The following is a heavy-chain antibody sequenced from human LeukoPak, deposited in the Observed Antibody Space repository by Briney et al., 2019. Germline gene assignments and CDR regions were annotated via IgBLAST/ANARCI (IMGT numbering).Heavy chain of an antibody. CDR1: GGTFSSYA. CDR3: ATLTGTDVDAFDI. Sequence: SVKVSCKASGGTFSSYAISWVRQAPGQGLEWMGGIIPIFGTANYAQKFQGRVTITADESTSTAYMELSSLRSGDTAVYYCATLTGTDVDAFDIWGQGTMVTVSS. D-gene: IGHD1/OR15-1a*01. CDR2: IIPIFGTA. J-gene: IGHJ3*02. V-gene: IGHV1-69*13.